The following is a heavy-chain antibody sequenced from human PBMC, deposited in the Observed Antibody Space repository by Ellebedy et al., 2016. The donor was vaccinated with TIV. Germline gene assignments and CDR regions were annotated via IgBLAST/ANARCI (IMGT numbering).Heavy chain of an antibody. J-gene: IGHJ6*02. CDR3: ARDYYGSVTGGDV. D-gene: IGHD3-10*01. CDR1: GFTFSSYA. CDR2: ISGSGGST. V-gene: IGHV3-23*01. Sequence: GGSLRLSXAASGFTFSSYAMSWVRQAPGKGLEWVSAISGSGGSTYYADSVKGRFTISRDNSKNTLYLQMNSLRAEDTAVYYCARDYYGSVTGGDVWGQGTTVTVSS.